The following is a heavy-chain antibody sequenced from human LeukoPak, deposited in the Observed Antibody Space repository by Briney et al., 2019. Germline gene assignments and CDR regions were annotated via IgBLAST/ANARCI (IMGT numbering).Heavy chain of an antibody. J-gene: IGHJ3*02. CDR3: ARVWGGGDWDAFDI. Sequence: GASVKVSCKASGYTFTIFHMHWVRQAPGQGLEWMGRINPSGGTTNYVQKFQGRVTMTRDTSTSTVYMDLSRLRSDDTAVYYCARVWGGGDWDAFDIWGQGTMVTVFS. D-gene: IGHD2-21*02. V-gene: IGHV1-46*01. CDR2: INPSGGTT. CDR1: GYTFTIFH.